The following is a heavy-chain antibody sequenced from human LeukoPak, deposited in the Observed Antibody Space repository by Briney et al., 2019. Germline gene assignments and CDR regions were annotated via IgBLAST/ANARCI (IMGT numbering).Heavy chain of an antibody. CDR1: GGTFGSYA. D-gene: IGHD2-21*01. CDR3: ARAPRADSPPDY. V-gene: IGHV1-69*13. J-gene: IGHJ4*02. Sequence: SVKVSCKASGGTFGSYAISWVRQAPGQGLEWMGGIIPIFGTANYAQKFQGRVTITADESTSTAYMELSSLRSEDTAVYYCARAPRADSPPDYWGQGTLVTVSS. CDR2: IIPIFGTA.